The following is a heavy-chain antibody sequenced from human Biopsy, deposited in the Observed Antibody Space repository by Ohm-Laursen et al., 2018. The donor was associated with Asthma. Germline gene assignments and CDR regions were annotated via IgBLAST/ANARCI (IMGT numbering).Heavy chain of an antibody. CDR3: AKEGVAGTHIED. V-gene: IGHV3-30*04. D-gene: IGHD6-19*01. CDR1: RFTYE. CDR2: ISYDGSSI. Sequence: SLRLSCTASRFTYETHWVRQAPGKGLEWVAVISYDGSSIYYAGSVKGRFTISRDNSKNTPSLQMNSLTAEDTAVYYCAKEGVAGTHIEDWGQGTLVTVSS. J-gene: IGHJ4*02.